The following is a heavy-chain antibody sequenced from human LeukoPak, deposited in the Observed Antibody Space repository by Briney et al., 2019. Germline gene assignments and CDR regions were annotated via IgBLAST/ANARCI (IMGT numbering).Heavy chain of an antibody. V-gene: IGHV3-30*02. CDR2: IRYDGSNK. CDR1: GFTFTSYG. J-gene: IGHJ4*02. D-gene: IGHD3-9*01. CDR3: ARDREYYDILTGYKVSHYFDY. Sequence: PGGSLRLSCAASGFTFTSYGIHWVRQAPGKGLEWVAFIRYDGSNKYYADSVKGRFTISRDNSKNTLYLQMNSLRAEDTAVYYCARDREYYDILTGYKVSHYFDYWGQGTLVTVSS.